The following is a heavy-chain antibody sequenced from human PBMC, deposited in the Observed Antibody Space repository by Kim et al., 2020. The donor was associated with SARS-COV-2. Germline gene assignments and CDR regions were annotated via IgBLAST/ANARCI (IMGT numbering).Heavy chain of an antibody. CDR1: GGSISSSSYY. D-gene: IGHD2-2*01. CDR2: IYYSGST. CDR3: ARRVEGHCSSTSCPIDY. J-gene: IGHJ4*02. Sequence: SETLSLTCTVSGGSISSSSYYWGWIRQPPGKGLEWIGSIYYSGSTYYNPSLKSRVTISVDTSKNQFSLKLSSVTAADTAVYYCARRVEGHCSSTSCPIDYWGQGTLVTVSS. V-gene: IGHV4-39*01.